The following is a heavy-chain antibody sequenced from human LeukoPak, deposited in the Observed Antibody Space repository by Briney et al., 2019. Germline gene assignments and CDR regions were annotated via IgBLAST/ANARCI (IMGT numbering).Heavy chain of an antibody. CDR1: GFRFSTQE. J-gene: IGHJ4*02. CDR3: ARGSYTGFDLYFDS. D-gene: IGHD5-12*01. V-gene: IGHV3-48*03. CDR2: MSKDGRTI. Sequence: GGSLRLSCAASGFRFSTQEMAWVRQAPGKGLEWVSYMSKDGRTIYYADSVKDRFTISRDNTRNSLFLQLNSLSADDTGFYYCARGSYTGFDLYFDSWGQGTLVTISS.